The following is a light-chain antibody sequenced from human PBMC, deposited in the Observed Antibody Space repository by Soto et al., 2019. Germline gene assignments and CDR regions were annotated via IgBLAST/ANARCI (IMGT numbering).Light chain of an antibody. CDR1: SSDVGGYNF. Sequence: QSALTQPPSASGSPGQSVTISCTGTSSDVGGYNFVSWYQQHPGKAPKLMLYEVNKRPSGVPDRFSGSKSGNTASLTVSGLQAEDEADYYCSSYADNNNVMFGGGTKLTVL. V-gene: IGLV2-8*01. J-gene: IGLJ3*02. CDR2: EVN. CDR3: SSYADNNNVM.